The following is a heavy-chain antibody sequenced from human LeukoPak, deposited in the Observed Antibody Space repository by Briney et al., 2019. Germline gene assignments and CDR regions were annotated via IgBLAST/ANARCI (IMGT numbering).Heavy chain of an antibody. CDR3: ARGHDYDSSVAY. Sequence: GESLRLSCAASGFTFSSYAMSWVRQAPGKGLEWVSVIYSGGSTYYADSVKGRFTISRDNSKNTVDLQMNGLRAEDTAVYYCARGHDYDSSVAYWGQGTLVTVSS. CDR1: GFTFSSYA. J-gene: IGHJ4*02. D-gene: IGHD3-22*01. V-gene: IGHV3-66*01. CDR2: IYSGGST.